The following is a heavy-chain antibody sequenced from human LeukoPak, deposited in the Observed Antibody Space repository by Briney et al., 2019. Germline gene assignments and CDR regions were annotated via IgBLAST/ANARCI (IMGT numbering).Heavy chain of an antibody. D-gene: IGHD3-22*01. Sequence: SETLSLTCVVYGGSFSDYFWSWIRQPLGKGLEWIGEISHSGSTTYNPSPRSRVTISGDTSKKQFSLKLSSVTAADTAVYYCVTYYYGSGAPKRNYWGQGILVTVSS. CDR2: ISHSGST. CDR1: GGSFSDYF. CDR3: VTYYYGSGAPKRNY. V-gene: IGHV4-34*01. J-gene: IGHJ4*02.